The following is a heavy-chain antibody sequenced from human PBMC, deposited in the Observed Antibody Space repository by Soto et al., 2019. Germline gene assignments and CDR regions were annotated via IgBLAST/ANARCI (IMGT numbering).Heavy chain of an antibody. CDR3: AKGTCTNGVCSADY. Sequence: EVQLLEAGGGLVQPGGSLRLSCAASGFSFSTYAMSWVRQAPGKGLEWVSTISGSGGTTYFADSVKGRFTFSRDNSKNTVFLQMNSLRAEDTAVYYCAKGTCTNGVCSADYWGQGTLVTVSS. CDR2: ISGSGGTT. CDR1: GFSFSTYA. V-gene: IGHV3-23*01. J-gene: IGHJ4*02. D-gene: IGHD2-8*01.